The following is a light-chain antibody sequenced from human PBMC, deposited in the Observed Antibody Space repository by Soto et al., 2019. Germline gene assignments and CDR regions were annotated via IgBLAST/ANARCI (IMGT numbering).Light chain of an antibody. CDR1: SSDIGVYNY. J-gene: IGLJ1*01. Sequence: QSVLTQPASVSGSPGQSITFSCTGTSSDIGVYNYVSWYQQHPGKAPKLMIYEVNNRPSGVSNRFSGSKSGNTASLTISGLQAEDEADYYCSSYTTSNTYVFG. V-gene: IGLV2-14*01. CDR2: EVN. CDR3: SSYTTSNTYV.